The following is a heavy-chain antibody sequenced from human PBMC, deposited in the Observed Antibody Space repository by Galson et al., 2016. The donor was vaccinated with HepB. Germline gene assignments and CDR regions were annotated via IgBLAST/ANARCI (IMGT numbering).Heavy chain of an antibody. CDR2: ITSSGRDI. J-gene: IGHJ5*02. D-gene: IGHD3-10*01. CDR1: GFTFSTQS. CDR3: ARGVGGCDRRHWLDA. V-gene: IGHV3-21*01. Sequence: SLRLSCAATGFTFSTQSMNWVRQAPGKGLEWVSSITSSGRDISYADSVEGRFTISRDNSENSLYLQMNSLRVEDTAVYYCARGVGGCDRRHWLDAWGQGTLVTVSS.